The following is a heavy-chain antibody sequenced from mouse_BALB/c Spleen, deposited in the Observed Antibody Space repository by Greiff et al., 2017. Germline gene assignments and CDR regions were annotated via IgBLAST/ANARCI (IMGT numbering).Heavy chain of an antibody. CDR2: IWAGGST. CDR1: GFSLTSYG. Sequence: QVQLKESGPGLVAPSQSLSITCTVSGFSLTSYGVHWVRQPPGKGLEWLGVIWAGGSTNYNSALMSRLSISKDNSKSQVFLKMNSLQTDDTAMYYCASLLWSYYYAMDYWGQGTSVTVSS. J-gene: IGHJ4*01. V-gene: IGHV2-9*02. D-gene: IGHD2-10*01. CDR3: ASLLWSYYYAMDY.